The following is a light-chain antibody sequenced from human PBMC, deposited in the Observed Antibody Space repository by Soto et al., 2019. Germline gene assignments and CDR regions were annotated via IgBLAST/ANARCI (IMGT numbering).Light chain of an antibody. V-gene: IGLV1-44*01. CDR1: SSNIGSNN. J-gene: IGLJ2*01. CDR3: AAWDDRLNGVI. CDR2: SYD. Sequence: QAVVTQPPSASGTPGQRVTISCSGSSSNIGSNNVNWYQQLPGTAPKLLIYSYDQRPSGVPDRFSGSKSGTSASLAISGLRSEDEADYYCAAWDDRLNGVIFGGGTKLTVL.